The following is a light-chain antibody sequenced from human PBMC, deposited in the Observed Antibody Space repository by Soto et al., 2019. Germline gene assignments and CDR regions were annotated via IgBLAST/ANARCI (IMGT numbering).Light chain of an antibody. CDR1: SSDVGTYSL. CDR2: EVT. V-gene: IGLV2-23*02. J-gene: IGLJ1*01. Sequence: QSVLTQPASVSGSPGQSITISCTGTSSDVGTYSLVSWYQQQPGKATKLMIYEVTKRPSGVSNRFSGSKSGNTVSLTISGLQAEDEADYYCCSYAGTSTYVFGTGTKVTVL. CDR3: CSYAGTSTYV.